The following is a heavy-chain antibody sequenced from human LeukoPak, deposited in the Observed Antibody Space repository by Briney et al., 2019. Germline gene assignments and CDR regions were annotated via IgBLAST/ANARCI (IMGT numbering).Heavy chain of an antibody. CDR2: IWYDGSNK. D-gene: IGHD2-2*01. J-gene: IGHJ4*02. V-gene: IGHV3-33*08. CDR1: GFTFSSYG. Sequence: GRSLRLSCAASGFTFSSYGMHWVRQAPGKGLEWVAVIWYDGSNKYYADSVKGRFTISRDNSKNTLYLQMNSLRAEDTAVYYCAREVPAAMSLDYWGQGTLVTVSS. CDR3: AREVPAAMSLDY.